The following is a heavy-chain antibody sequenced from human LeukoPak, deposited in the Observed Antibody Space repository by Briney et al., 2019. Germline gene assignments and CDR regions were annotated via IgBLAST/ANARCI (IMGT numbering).Heavy chain of an antibody. J-gene: IGHJ5*02. CDR2: ISGSGSST. Sequence: GGSLRLSCAASGFTFSSYAMSWVRQAPGKGLEWVSAISGSGSSTYYADSVKGRFTISRDNSKNTLYLQMNSLRAEDTAVYYCAKARKQWLVLGWFDPWGQGTLVTVSS. CDR3: AKARKQWLVLGWFDP. CDR1: GFTFSSYA. D-gene: IGHD6-19*01. V-gene: IGHV3-23*01.